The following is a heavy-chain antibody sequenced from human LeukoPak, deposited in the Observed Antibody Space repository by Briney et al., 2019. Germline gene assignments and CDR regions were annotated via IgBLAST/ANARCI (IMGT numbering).Heavy chain of an antibody. CDR2: IDGDGGDT. V-gene: IGHV3-23*01. CDR3: ALDPQYDCDY. CDR1: GFTFSNYG. D-gene: IGHD2-2*01. Sequence: GGSLRLSCAASGFTFSNYGMTWVRQAPGKGLEWVSTIDGDGGDTHYADSVKGRFTISRDNFKNTLYLQMNSLRAEDTAVYYCALDPQYDCDYWGQGTLVTVSS. J-gene: IGHJ4*02.